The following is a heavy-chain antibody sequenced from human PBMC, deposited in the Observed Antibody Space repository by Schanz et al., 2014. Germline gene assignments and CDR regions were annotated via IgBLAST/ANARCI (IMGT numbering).Heavy chain of an antibody. CDR2: ISVYHGHT. CDR1: GYSFTDYA. CDR3: VRDAGWAFGDYYGMDV. V-gene: IGHV1-18*01. J-gene: IGHJ6*02. Sequence: QVQLVQSGVEVKRPGASVRVSCKASGYSFTDYAIHWVRQAPGQGLEWMGWISVYHGHTNYAEKVHGRVTMTTDTSTSTAYMELRSLISDDTAVYYCVRDAGWAFGDYYGMDVWGQGTSVTVSS. D-gene: IGHD3-10*01.